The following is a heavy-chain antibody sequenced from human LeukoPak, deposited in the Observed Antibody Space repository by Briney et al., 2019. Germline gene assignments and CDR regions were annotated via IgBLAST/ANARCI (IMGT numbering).Heavy chain of an antibody. V-gene: IGHV4-59*01. J-gene: IGHJ4*02. CDR3: ARARDSSSWAYYFDY. Sequence: SETLSLTCTVSGGSISSYYWSWIQQPPGKGLEWIGYIYYSGSTNYNPSLKSRVTISVDTSKNQFSLKLSSVTAADTAAYYCARARDSSSWAYYFDYWGQGTLVTVSS. CDR2: IYYSGST. CDR1: GGSISSYY. D-gene: IGHD6-13*01.